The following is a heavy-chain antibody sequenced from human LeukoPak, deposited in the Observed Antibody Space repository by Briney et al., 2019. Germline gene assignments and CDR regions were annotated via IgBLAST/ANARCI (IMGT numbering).Heavy chain of an antibody. CDR2: ISYDGRTK. CDR1: GFTFSSYA. CDR3: AKELLSSPTAEDAFDI. V-gene: IGHV3-30*18. J-gene: IGHJ3*02. Sequence: GGSLRLSCAPSGFTFSSYAMHWVRQAPGKGLEWVAVISYDGRTKYYADSVKGRFTVSRDNSKNTLYLQMNSLRAEDTAVYYCAKELLSSPTAEDAFDIWGQGTMVTVSS. D-gene: IGHD1-14*01.